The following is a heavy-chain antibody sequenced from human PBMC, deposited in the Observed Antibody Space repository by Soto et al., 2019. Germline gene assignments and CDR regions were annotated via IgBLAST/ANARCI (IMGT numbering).Heavy chain of an antibody. CDR1: GGAFNNYA. CDR2: IVPVFPSV. V-gene: IGHV1-69*18. D-gene: IGHD6-13*01. Sequence: QVQLVQSGAEVKRPGSSVKVSCKASGGAFNNYAIYWVRQAPGQGLEWLGTIVPVFPSVYYAPRFQGRITITAYRSTDTVSMMLTSLKSEDTAVYYCAREMPSAAAAYFYYGLNVWGQGTSVTVSS. J-gene: IGHJ6*02. CDR3: AREMPSAAAAYFYYGLNV.